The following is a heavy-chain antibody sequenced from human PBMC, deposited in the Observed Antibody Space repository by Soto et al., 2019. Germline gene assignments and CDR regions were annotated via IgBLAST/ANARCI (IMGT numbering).Heavy chain of an antibody. J-gene: IGHJ4*02. D-gene: IGHD3-3*01. CDR3: ARWSYLDY. V-gene: IGHV3-23*01. CDR1: GFSFGSYA. Sequence: GGSLRLSCAASGFSFGSYALSWVRQAPGKGLEWVSTISGSDGKTFYADAVKGRFSISRDTSQNTLYLQMNSLRADDTAIYYCARWSYLDYWGQGTQVTVSS. CDR2: ISGSDGKT.